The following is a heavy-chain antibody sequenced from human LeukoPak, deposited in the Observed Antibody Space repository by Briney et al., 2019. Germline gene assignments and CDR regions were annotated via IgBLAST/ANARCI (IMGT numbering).Heavy chain of an antibody. D-gene: IGHD1-26*01. CDR1: GFTFSSYA. J-gene: IGHJ1*01. CDR2: ISGSGGST. Sequence: GGSLRLSCAASGFTFSSYAMSWVRQAPGKGLEWVSAISGSGGSTYYADSVKGRFTISRDNSKNTLYLQMNSLRAEDTAVYYCAKASRLSGSYFRLYFQHWGQGTLVTVSS. V-gene: IGHV3-23*01. CDR3: AKASRLSGSYFRLYFQH.